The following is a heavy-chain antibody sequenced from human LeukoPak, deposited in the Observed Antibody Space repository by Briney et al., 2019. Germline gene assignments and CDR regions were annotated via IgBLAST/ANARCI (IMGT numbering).Heavy chain of an antibody. J-gene: IGHJ4*02. CDR2: INWNGGST. D-gene: IGHD2-2*02. Sequence: GGSLRLSCAASGFTFDDYGMSWVRQAPGKGLEWVSGINWNGGSTGYADSVKGRFTISRDNAKNSLYLQMNSLRAEDTAVYYCARGGVVVPAAIPGRYYFDYWGQGTLVTVSS. V-gene: IGHV3-20*04. CDR1: GFTFDDYG. CDR3: ARGGVVVPAAIPGRYYFDY.